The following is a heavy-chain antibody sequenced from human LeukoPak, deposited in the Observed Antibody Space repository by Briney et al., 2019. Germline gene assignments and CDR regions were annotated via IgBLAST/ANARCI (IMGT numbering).Heavy chain of an antibody. J-gene: IGHJ4*02. CDR3: AKLYDFWSGYYPGEDFDY. V-gene: IGHV3-30*02. CDR2: IRYDGSNK. CDR1: GFTFSSYG. D-gene: IGHD3-3*01. Sequence: GGSLRLSCAASGFTFSSYGMHWVRQAPGKGLEWAAFIRYDGSNKYYADSVKGRFTISRDNSKNTLYLQMNSLRAEDTAVYYCAKLYDFWSGYYPGEDFDYWGQGTLVTVSS.